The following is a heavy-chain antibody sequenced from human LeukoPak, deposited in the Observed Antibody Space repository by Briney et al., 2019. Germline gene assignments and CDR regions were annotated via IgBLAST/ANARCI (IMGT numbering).Heavy chain of an antibody. D-gene: IGHD5-18*01. J-gene: IGHJ5*02. CDR1: GGSFSVYY. CDR3: ARGIPVEVDTATDNWFDP. CDR2: INHSGST. V-gene: IGHV4-34*01. Sequence: SETLSLTCAVYGGSFSVYYWSWIRQPPGKGLEWIGEINHSGSTNYNPSLKSRVTISVDTSKNQFSLKLSSVTAADTAVYYCARGIPVEVDTATDNWFDPWGQGTLVTVSS.